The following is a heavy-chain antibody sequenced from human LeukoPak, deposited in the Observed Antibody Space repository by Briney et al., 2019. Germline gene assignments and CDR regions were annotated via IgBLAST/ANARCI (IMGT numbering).Heavy chain of an antibody. Sequence: ETLSLTCTVSGGSISSSSYYWGWIRQPPGKGLEWVSAISGSGGSTYYADSVKGRFTISRDNSKNTLYLQMNSLRAEDTAVYYCAKAGVDCSGGSCRYYYYGMDVWGQGTTVTVSS. CDR3: AKAGVDCSGGSCRYYYYGMDV. CDR2: ISGSGGST. J-gene: IGHJ6*02. CDR1: GGSISSSSYY. V-gene: IGHV3-23*01. D-gene: IGHD2-15*01.